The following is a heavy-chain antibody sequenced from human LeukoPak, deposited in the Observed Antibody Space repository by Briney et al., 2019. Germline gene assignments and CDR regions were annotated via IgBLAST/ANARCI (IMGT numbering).Heavy chain of an antibody. CDR2: IRYDGINK. CDR1: GFTFSRSG. V-gene: IGHV3-30*02. Sequence: GGSLRLSCAASGFTFSRSGMHWVRQAPGKGLEWVAFIRYDGINKYYADSVKGRVTISRDNSKNTLYLQMNSLRAEDTAVYYCARDVIHWGQGTLVTVSS. J-gene: IGHJ4*02. CDR3: ARDVIH.